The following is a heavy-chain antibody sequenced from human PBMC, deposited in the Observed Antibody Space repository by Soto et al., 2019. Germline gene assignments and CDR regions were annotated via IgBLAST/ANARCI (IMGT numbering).Heavy chain of an antibody. D-gene: IGHD3-16*01. CDR1: GYTFTSYY. J-gene: IGHJ3*02. CDR3: ARDQGGGAFDI. CDR2: INPSGGST. V-gene: IGHV1-46*01. Sequence: ASVKVSCKASGYTFTSYYMHCVRQAPGQGLEWMGIINPSGGSTSYAQKFQGRVTMTRDTSTSTVYMELSSLRSEDTAVYYCARDQGGGAFDIWGQGTMVTVSS.